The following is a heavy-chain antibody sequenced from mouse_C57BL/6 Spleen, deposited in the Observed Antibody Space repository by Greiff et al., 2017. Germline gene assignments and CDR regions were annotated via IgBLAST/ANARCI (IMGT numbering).Heavy chain of an antibody. J-gene: IGHJ1*03. V-gene: IGHV1-69*01. CDR3: ARVVLRGWYFDV. Sequence: QVQLQQPGAELVMPGASVKLSCKASGYTFTSYWMHWVKQRPGQGLEWIGEIDPSDSYTNYNQKFKGKSTLTVDKSSSTAYMQLSSLTSEDSAVYYCARVVLRGWYFDVWGTGTTVTVSS. D-gene: IGHD1-1*01. CDR1: GYTFTSYW. CDR2: IDPSDSYT.